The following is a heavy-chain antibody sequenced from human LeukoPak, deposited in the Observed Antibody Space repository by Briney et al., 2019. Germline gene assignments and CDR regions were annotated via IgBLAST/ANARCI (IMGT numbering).Heavy chain of an antibody. CDR3: ARGAAAGRYYFDS. CDR1: GFTFSSCG. J-gene: IGHJ4*02. CDR2: IWSDGSNE. V-gene: IGHV3-33*01. Sequence: GGSLRLSCAASGFTFSSCGMHWVRQAPGKGLEWVAVIWSDGSNEYYADSVKGRFTISRDNSKNTLYLQMNSLRAADTAVYYCARGAAAGRYYFDSWGQGALVTVSS. D-gene: IGHD6-13*01.